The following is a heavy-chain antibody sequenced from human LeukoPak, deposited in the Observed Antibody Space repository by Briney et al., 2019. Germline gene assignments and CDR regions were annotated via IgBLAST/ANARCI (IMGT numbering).Heavy chain of an antibody. CDR3: ARERTDRSGQYYYYMDV. CDR1: GGSFSGYY. Sequence: SETLSLTCAVYGGSFSGYYWSWIRQPPGKGLEWIGEINHSGSTNYNPSLKSRVTISVDTSKNQFSLKLSSVTAADAAVYYCARERTDRSGQYYYYMDVWGKGTPVTVSS. J-gene: IGHJ6*03. CDR2: INHSGST. V-gene: IGHV4-34*01. D-gene: IGHD3-22*01.